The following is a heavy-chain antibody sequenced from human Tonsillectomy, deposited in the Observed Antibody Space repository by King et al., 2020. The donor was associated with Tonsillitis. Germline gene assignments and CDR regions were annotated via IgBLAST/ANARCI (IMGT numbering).Heavy chain of an antibody. CDR3: ARDWGSSGWHNYYYYYMDV. CDR1: GYTFTSYG. CDR2: ISPYNGNP. D-gene: IGHD6-19*01. Sequence: QLVQSGAEVKKPGASVKVSCKASGYTFTSYGISWVRQAPGQGLEWMGWISPYNGNPNYAQKLQGRVTMTIDTSTSTAYMELRSLRSDDTAVYYCARDWGSSGWHNYYYYYMDVWGKGTTVTVSS. V-gene: IGHV1-18*01. J-gene: IGHJ6*03.